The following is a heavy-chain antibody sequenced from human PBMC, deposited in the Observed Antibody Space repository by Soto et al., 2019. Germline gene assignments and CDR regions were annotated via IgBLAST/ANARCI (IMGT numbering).Heavy chain of an antibody. D-gene: IGHD3-3*01. V-gene: IGHV3-7*03. CDR1: GFTFSTYS. J-gene: IGHJ4*02. CDR3: VRDVGPITIFGEALSGYFDS. CDR2: IKYDGSEK. Sequence: LRLSCAASGFTFSTYSMNWVRQAPGKGPEWVASIKYDGSEKYYVDSVKGRFTVSRDNAKNSLSMHLNSLRADDTAVYYCVRDVGPITIFGEALSGYFDSWGQGTLVTVSS.